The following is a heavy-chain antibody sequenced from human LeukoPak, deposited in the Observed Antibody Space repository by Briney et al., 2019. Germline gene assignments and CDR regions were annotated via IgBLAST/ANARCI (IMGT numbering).Heavy chain of an antibody. CDR3: ARLLLAGTTYYYYYMDV. CDR1: GYTFTSYG. J-gene: IGHJ6*03. Sequence: GASVKVSCKASGYTFTSYGISWVRQAPGQGLEWMGWISAYNGNTNYAQKLQGRVTMTTDTSTSTAYMELRSLRSDDTAVYYCARLLLAGTTYYYYYMDVWGKGTTVTVSS. D-gene: IGHD4-17*01. V-gene: IGHV1-18*01. CDR2: ISAYNGNT.